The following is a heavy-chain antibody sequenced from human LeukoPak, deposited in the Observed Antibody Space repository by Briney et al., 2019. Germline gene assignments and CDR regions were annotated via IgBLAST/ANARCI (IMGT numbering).Heavy chain of an antibody. D-gene: IGHD3-10*01. Sequence: SETLSLTCTVSGGSISSGSYYWSWIRQPAGKGLEWIGRIYTSGSTNYNPSLKSRVTISVDTSKNQFSLKLSSVTAADTAVYYCARDTVRGVYYFDYWGQGTLVTVSS. CDR3: ARDTVRGVYYFDY. V-gene: IGHV4-61*02. CDR2: IYTSGST. J-gene: IGHJ4*02. CDR1: GGSISSGSYY.